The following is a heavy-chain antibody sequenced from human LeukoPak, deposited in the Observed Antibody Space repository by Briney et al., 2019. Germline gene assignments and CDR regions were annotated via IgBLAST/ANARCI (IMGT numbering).Heavy chain of an antibody. CDR2: ISFHGNDK. D-gene: IGHD6-19*01. V-gene: IGHV3-30*18. J-gene: IGHJ4*02. CDR3: VKEVHSSGWSMYLDY. CDR1: GFTFSSYV. Sequence: PGGSLRLSCTASGFTFSSYVMHWVRQAPGKGLEWVAVISFHGNDKYYADSVKGRFTISRDNSKNTLYLQMDSLRAEDTAVYYCVKEVHSSGWSMYLDYWGQGTPVTVSS.